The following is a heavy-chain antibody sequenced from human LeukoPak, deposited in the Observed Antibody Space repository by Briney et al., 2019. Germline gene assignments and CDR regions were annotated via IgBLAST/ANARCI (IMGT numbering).Heavy chain of an antibody. CDR1: GFTFSSYG. V-gene: IGHV3-30*02. D-gene: IGHD3-3*01. CDR3: AKKDFWSGYYGSS. CDR2: IRYDGSNK. J-gene: IGHJ5*02. Sequence: GGSLRLSCAASGFTFSSYGMHWVRQAPGKGLEGVAFIRYDGSNKYYAESVKGRFTISRDNSKNTLYLQMNSLRAEDTAVYYCAKKDFWSGYYGSSWGQGTLVTVSS.